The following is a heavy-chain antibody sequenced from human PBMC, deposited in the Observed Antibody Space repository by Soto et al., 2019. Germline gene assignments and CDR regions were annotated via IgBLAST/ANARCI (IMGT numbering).Heavy chain of an antibody. CDR1: GFTFSSYA. J-gene: IGHJ4*02. Sequence: PGGSLRLSCAASGFTFSSYAMSWVRQAPGKGLEWVSAISGSGGSTYYADSVKGRFTISRDNSKNTLYLQMKSLRGEDTAVYYCAKDYYGSGSYYFGYWGQGTLVTVSS. CDR3: AKDYYGSGSYYFGY. V-gene: IGHV3-23*01. CDR2: ISGSGGST. D-gene: IGHD3-10*01.